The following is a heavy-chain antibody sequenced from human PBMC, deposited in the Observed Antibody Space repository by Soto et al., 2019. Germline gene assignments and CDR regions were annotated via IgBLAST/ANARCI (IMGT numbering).Heavy chain of an antibody. CDR2: VYLSGIT. V-gene: IGHV4-38-2*02. J-gene: IGHJ4*02. Sequence: ETLSLTCAVSGSSINSVYHWGWIRQPPGKGLEWIGSVYLSGITYYNPPLQSRVTMSVDTAKNQFSLKLSSVTAADTAMYFCARDDRDTTSPIFDYWGQGILVTVSS. CDR1: GSSINSVYH. D-gene: IGHD3-16*02. CDR3: ARDDRDTTSPIFDY.